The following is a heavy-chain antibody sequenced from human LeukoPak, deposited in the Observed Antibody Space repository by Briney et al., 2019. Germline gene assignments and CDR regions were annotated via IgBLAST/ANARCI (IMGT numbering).Heavy chain of an antibody. V-gene: IGHV1-2*06. CDR1: GYTFTGYY. CDR2: INPNSGGT. J-gene: IGHJ4*02. D-gene: IGHD3-10*01. Sequence: ASVKVSCKASGYTFTGYYMHWVRQAPRQGLEWMGRINPNSGGTNYAQKFQGRVTMTRDTSISTAYMELSRLRSDDTAVYYCARGYYYGSGSYYNRGLVDYWGQGTLVTVSS. CDR3: ARGYYYGSGSYYNRGLVDY.